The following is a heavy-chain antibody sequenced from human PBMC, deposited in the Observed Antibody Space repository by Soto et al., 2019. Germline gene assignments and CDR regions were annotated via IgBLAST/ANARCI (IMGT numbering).Heavy chain of an antibody. CDR2: IYHSGTA. J-gene: IGHJ4*02. V-gene: IGHV4-4*02. CDR3: ARHIAVTGTRGFDS. CDR1: GGSISSSNW. Sequence: QVQLQESGPGLVKPSGTLSLTCAVSGGSISSSNWWSWVRQPPGKGLEWIGEIYHSGTANYNPSLKSRVTISMDKSNNQISLDLSSVTAAGAAVYFCARHIAVTGTRGFDSWGQGTLVTVSS. D-gene: IGHD6-19*01.